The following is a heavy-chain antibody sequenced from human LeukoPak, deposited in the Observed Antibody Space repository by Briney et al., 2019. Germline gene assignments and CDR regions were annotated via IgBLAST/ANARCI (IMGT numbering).Heavy chain of an antibody. CDR1: GFTFSSYE. Sequence: GGSLRLSCAASGFTFSSYEMNWVRQAPGKGLEWISYISSSGSTIYYADSVKGRFTISRDNAKNSLYLQMNSLRAEDTAVYYCARRPAYYDILTADWWGQGTLVTVSS. D-gene: IGHD3-9*01. J-gene: IGHJ4*02. V-gene: IGHV3-48*03. CDR2: ISSSGSTI. CDR3: ARRPAYYDILTADW.